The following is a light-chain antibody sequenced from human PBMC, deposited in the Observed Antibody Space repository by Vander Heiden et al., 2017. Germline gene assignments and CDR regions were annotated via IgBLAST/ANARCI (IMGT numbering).Light chain of an antibody. CDR2: NNN. CDR1: SSNIGAGYD. Sequence: QSVLTQPPSVSGAPGQRVTIFCTGSSSNIGAGYDVHWYQQLPGTAPKLLIYNNNNRPSGVPDRFSGSKSGTSASLVITGLQAEDEADYYCQSYDNNLSGLGEVFGGGTKLTVL. V-gene: IGLV1-40*01. CDR3: QSYDNNLSGLGEV. J-gene: IGLJ3*02.